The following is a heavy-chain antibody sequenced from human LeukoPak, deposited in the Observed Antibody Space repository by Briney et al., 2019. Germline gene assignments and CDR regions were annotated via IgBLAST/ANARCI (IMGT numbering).Heavy chain of an antibody. J-gene: IGHJ4*02. CDR2: IYPSGST. CDR1: GGSISSKNW. V-gene: IGHV4-4*02. D-gene: IGHD2-21*01. CDR3: ARNGAYCLDY. Sequence: SSGTLSLTCAVSGGSISSKNWWSWVRQAPGKGLEWIGEIYPSGSTNYNPSLKSRVTISIDKSQNQFSLKLSSVTAVDTAVYYCARNGAYCLDYWGQGTLVTVSS.